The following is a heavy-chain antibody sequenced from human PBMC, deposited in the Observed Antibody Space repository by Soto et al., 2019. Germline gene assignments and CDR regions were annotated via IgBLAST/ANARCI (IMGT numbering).Heavy chain of an antibody. Sequence: GGSLRLSCAASGFTFTSYAMNWVRQAPGKGLEWVSAIRSGGGDTYYADAVKGRFTISRDTSKNTLHLQMNSLRVEDTAVYYCAKMGGPTLANYFRSWGQGTLVTVSS. CDR3: AKMGGPTLANYFRS. V-gene: IGHV3-23*01. CDR1: GFTFTSYA. D-gene: IGHD1-26*01. CDR2: IRSGGGDT. J-gene: IGHJ4*02.